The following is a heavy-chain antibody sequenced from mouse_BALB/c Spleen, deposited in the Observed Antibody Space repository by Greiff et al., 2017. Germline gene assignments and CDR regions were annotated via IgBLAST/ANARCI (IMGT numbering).Heavy chain of an antibody. CDR1: GYTFTSYW. CDR2: IYPGDGDT. V-gene: IGHV1-87*01. J-gene: IGHJ4*01. CDR3: ARGGYYVFYAMDY. Sequence: VQRVESGAELARPGASVKLSCKASGYTFTSYWMQWVKQRPGQGLEWIGAIYPGDGDTRYTQKFKGKATLTADKSSSTAYMQLSSLASEDSAVYYGARGGYYVFYAMDYWGQGTSVTVSS. D-gene: IGHD2-3*01.